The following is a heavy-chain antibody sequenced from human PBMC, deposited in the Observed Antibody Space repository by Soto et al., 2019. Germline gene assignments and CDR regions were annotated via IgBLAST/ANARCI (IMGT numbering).Heavy chain of an antibody. CDR2: IYYSGST. V-gene: IGHV4-31*03. CDR1: GGSISSGGYY. D-gene: IGHD3-16*01. CDR3: ARLTFSANDPFDY. J-gene: IGHJ4*02. Sequence: PSETLSLTCTVSGGSISSGGYYWSWIRQHPGKGLEWIGYIYYSGSTYYNPSLKSRVTISVDTSKNQFSLKLSSVTAAETAVYYCARLTFSANDPFDYWGQGTLVTVS.